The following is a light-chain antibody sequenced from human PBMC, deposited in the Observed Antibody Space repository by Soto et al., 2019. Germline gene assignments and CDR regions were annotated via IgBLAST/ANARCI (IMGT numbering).Light chain of an antibody. CDR1: SSDVGGYNY. Sequence: QSALPQPASVSGSPGQSITISCTGTSSDVGGYNYVSWYQQYPGKAPKFMIYDVSNRPSGVSNRFSGSKSGNTASLTISGLQAEDEADYYCCSYTTSNTRQIVFGTGTKVTVL. CDR3: CSYTTSNTRQIV. V-gene: IGLV2-14*01. CDR2: DVS. J-gene: IGLJ1*01.